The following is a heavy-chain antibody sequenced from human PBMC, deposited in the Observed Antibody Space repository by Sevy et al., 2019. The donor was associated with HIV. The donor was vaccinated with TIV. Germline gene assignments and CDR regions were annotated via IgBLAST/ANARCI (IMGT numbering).Heavy chain of an antibody. D-gene: IGHD3-3*01. CDR2: INPNSGGT. CDR3: ARAFGYYDFWSGYSRATNWFDP. CDR1: GYTFTGYY. V-gene: IGHV1-2*02. Sequence: ASVKVSCKASGYTFTGYYMHWVRQAPGQGLEWMGWINPNSGGTNYAQKFQGRVTMTRDTSISTAYMELSRRRSDDTAVYYCARAFGYYDFWSGYSRATNWFDPWGQGTLVTVSS. J-gene: IGHJ5*02.